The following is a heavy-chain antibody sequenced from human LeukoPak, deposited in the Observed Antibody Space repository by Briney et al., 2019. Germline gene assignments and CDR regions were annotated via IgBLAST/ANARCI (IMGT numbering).Heavy chain of an antibody. D-gene: IGHD3-10*01. Sequence: SETLSLTCAVSGGSISSSNWWSWVRQPPGKGLEWIGEIYHSGSTNYNPSLKSRVTISVDTSKNQFSLRLNSVTAADTAVYYCARLHHDYGSGTYGGAYNYYMDVWGKGTTVTVSS. CDR2: IYHSGST. J-gene: IGHJ6*03. V-gene: IGHV4-4*02. CDR1: GGSISSSNW. CDR3: ARLHHDYGSGTYGGAYNYYMDV.